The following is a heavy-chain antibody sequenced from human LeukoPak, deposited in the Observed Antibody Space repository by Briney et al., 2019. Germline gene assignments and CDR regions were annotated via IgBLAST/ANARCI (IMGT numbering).Heavy chain of an antibody. CDR2: ISYDGSNK. CDR1: GFTFSSYA. Sequence: GGSLRLSCAASGFTFSSYAMHWVRQAPGKGLEWVAVISYDGSNKYYADSVKGRFTISRDNSKNTLYLQMNSLRAEDTAVYYCARDRHINDFWSGYFAVAALDYWGQGTLVTVSS. CDR3: ARDRHINDFWSGYFAVAALDY. D-gene: IGHD3-3*01. V-gene: IGHV3-30-3*01. J-gene: IGHJ4*02.